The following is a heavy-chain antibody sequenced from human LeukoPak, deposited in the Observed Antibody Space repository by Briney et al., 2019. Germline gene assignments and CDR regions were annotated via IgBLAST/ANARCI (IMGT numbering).Heavy chain of an antibody. Sequence: GGSLRLSCAASGFTFSDYYMSWIRQAPGKGLEWGSYMSSSVNTIYYADSVKGRFTISRDNAKNSLYLQMNSLRAEDTAVYYCARDEGALAGTGYDFWGQGTLVTVSS. J-gene: IGHJ4*02. CDR1: GFTFSDYY. CDR2: MSSSVNTI. D-gene: IGHD6-19*01. CDR3: ARDEGALAGTGYDF. V-gene: IGHV3-11*04.